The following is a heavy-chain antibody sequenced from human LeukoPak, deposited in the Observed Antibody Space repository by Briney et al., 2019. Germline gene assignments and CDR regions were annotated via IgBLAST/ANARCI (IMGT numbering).Heavy chain of an antibody. CDR2: ISYDGSNK. V-gene: IGHV3-30-3*01. Sequence: PTGGSLRLSCAASGFTFSSYAMYWVRQAPGKGLEWVAVISYDGSNKYYTDSVKGRFTISRDNSKNTLYLQMNSLRAEDTAVYYCARDLSLIVVVIRTGFDYWGQGTLVTVSS. CDR3: ARDLSLIVVVIRTGFDY. D-gene: IGHD3-22*01. CDR1: GFTFSSYA. J-gene: IGHJ4*02.